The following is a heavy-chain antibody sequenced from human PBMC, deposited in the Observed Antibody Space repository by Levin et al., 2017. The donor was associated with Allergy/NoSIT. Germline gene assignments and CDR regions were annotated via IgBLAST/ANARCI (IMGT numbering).Heavy chain of an antibody. Sequence: AGGSLRLSCAASGFTFSSYSMNWVRQAPGKGLEWVSSISSSSSYIYYADSVKGRFTISRDNAKNSLYLQMNSLRAEDTAVYYCARDGGDYGDYSADGAFDSWGQGTMVTVSS. CDR3: ARDGGDYGDYSADGAFDS. CDR1: GFTFSSYS. J-gene: IGHJ3*02. D-gene: IGHD4-17*01. CDR2: ISSSSSYI. V-gene: IGHV3-21*01.